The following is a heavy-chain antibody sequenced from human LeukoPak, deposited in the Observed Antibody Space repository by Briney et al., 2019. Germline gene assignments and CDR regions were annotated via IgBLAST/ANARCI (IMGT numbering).Heavy chain of an antibody. CDR3: ATDSRYCSGGSCYSGTFDY. V-gene: IGHV3-23*01. J-gene: IGHJ4*02. D-gene: IGHD2-15*01. CDR1: GFTISSSA. CDR2: ISGSGGST. Sequence: GGSLRLFCAASGFTISSSAMSWVRQAPGKGLEWGSAISGSGGSTYYADSVKGRFTISRDNSKNTLYLQMNSLRAEDTAVYYCATDSRYCSGGSCYSGTFDYWGQGTLVTVSS.